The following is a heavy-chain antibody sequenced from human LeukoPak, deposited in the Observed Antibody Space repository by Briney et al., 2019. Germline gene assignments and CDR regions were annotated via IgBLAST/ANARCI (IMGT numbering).Heavy chain of an antibody. V-gene: IGHV4-38-2*02. D-gene: IGHD3-10*01. CDR2: IYYSGST. CDR1: GHSISSGYY. J-gene: IGHJ4*02. Sequence: PSEALSLTCTVSGHSISSGYYWGWIRQPPGKGLEWIGSIYYSGSTYYNPSLKSRVTISVDTSKNQFSLKLSSVTAADTAVYYCARGGEWPLLFWGQGILVTVSS. CDR3: ARGGEWPLLF.